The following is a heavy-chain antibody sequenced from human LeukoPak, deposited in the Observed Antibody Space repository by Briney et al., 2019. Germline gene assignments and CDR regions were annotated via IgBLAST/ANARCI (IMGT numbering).Heavy chain of an antibody. CDR2: INAYNGKT. V-gene: IGHV1-18*01. CDR1: GGTFSSYA. CDR3: ARDTPQHLKRFDD. Sequence: ASVKVSCKASGGTFSSYAISWVRQAPGHGLEWMGRINAYNGKTEYSEKLQGRLTMTTETSSSTLYLELRSLGSDDTAVYFCARDTPQHLKRFDDWGQGTLVTVSS. J-gene: IGHJ4*02. D-gene: IGHD1-1*01.